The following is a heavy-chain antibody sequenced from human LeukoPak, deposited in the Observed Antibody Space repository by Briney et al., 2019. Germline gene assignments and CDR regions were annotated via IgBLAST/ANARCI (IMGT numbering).Heavy chain of an antibody. V-gene: IGHV3-11*01. CDR1: GFTLSDYY. D-gene: IGHD3-9*01. Sequence: PGGSLRLSCAASGFTLSDYYMSWIRQAPGKGLEWVSYISSSGSTIYYADSVKGRFTISRDNAKNSLYLQMNSLRAEDTAVYYCARDGGYYKDYYYGMDVWGQGTTVTVSS. J-gene: IGHJ6*02. CDR3: ARDGGYYKDYYYGMDV. CDR2: ISSSGSTI.